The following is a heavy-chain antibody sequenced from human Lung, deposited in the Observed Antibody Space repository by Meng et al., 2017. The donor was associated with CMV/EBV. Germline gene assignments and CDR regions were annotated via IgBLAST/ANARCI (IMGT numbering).Heavy chain of an antibody. CDR1: GFTFDDYT. D-gene: IGHD2-2*01. J-gene: IGHJ4*02. CDR3: AKEGRYCSSTSCFYYFED. Sequence: GGSLRLXXAASGFTFDDYTMHWVRQAPGKGLEWVSLISWDGGSTYYADSVKGRFTISRDNSKNSLYLQMNSLRTGDTALYYCAKEGRYCSSTSCFYYFEDWGQGTXVNVDS. V-gene: IGHV3-43*01. CDR2: ISWDGGST.